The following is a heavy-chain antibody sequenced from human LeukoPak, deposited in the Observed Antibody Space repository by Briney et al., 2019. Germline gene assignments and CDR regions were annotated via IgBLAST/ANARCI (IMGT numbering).Heavy chain of an antibody. CDR2: IYHSGST. D-gene: IGHD1-26*01. Sequence: SGTLSLTCAVSGGSISSSNWWSWVRQPPGKGLEWIGEIYHSGSTNYNPSLKSRVTISVDKSKNQFSLKLSSVTAADTAVYYCARATGPIFISGSYFFDYWGQGTLVTVSS. V-gene: IGHV4-4*02. CDR1: GGSISSSNW. CDR3: ARATGPIFISGSYFFDY. J-gene: IGHJ4*02.